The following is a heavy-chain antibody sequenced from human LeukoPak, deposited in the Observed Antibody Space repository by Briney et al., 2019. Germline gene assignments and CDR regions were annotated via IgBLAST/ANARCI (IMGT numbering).Heavy chain of an antibody. J-gene: IGHJ3*02. D-gene: IGHD2-15*01. CDR1: GFTVSNNY. CDR3: ARDLGRYCSGGSCYSGTGAFDI. V-gene: IGHV3-53*01. Sequence: PGGSLRLSCAASGFTVSNNYMSWVRQAPGKGLEWVSVIYSGANTYYADSVKGRFTISRDSSKNTLYLQMSSLRAEDTAVYYCARDLGRYCSGGSCYSGTGAFDIWGQGTMVTVSS. CDR2: IYSGANT.